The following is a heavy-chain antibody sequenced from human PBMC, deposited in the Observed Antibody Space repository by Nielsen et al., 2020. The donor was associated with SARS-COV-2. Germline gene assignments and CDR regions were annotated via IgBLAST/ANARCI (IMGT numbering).Heavy chain of an antibody. Sequence: WLRQPPGKGLEWVAVIWYDGSNKYYADSVKGRFTISRDKSKNTLYLQMNSLRAEDTAVYYCARGGGYCSSTSCYYAFDIWGQGTMVTVSS. CDR2: IWYDGSNK. CDR3: ARGGGYCSSTSCYYAFDI. V-gene: IGHV3-33*01. D-gene: IGHD2-2*01. J-gene: IGHJ3*02.